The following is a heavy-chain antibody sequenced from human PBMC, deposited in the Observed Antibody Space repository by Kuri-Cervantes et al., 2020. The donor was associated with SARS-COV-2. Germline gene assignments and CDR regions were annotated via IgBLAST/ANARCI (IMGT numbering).Heavy chain of an antibody. Sequence: ASVKVSCKATGYTFTGYYMHWVRQAPGPGLEWMGWINPNSGGTNYAQKFQGRVTMTRDTSISTAYMELSRLRSDDTAVYYCARDLDCSGGSCYLGWYFDLWGRGTLVTVSS. CDR3: ARDLDCSGGSCYLGWYFDL. V-gene: IGHV1-2*02. CDR1: GYTFTGYY. J-gene: IGHJ2*01. CDR2: INPNSGGT. D-gene: IGHD2-15*01.